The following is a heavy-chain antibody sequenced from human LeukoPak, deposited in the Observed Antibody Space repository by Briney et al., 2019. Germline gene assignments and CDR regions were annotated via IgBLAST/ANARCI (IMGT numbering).Heavy chain of an antibody. Sequence: GASVKVSCKASGYTFTGYYMHWVRQAPGQGLEWMGWINPNSGGTNYAQKFQGWVTMTRDTSISTAYMELSRLRSDDTAVYYCARSYSSSWSYDYWGQGTLVTVSS. D-gene: IGHD6-13*01. J-gene: IGHJ4*02. CDR1: GYTFTGYY. V-gene: IGHV1-2*04. CDR3: ARSYSSSWSYDY. CDR2: INPNSGGT.